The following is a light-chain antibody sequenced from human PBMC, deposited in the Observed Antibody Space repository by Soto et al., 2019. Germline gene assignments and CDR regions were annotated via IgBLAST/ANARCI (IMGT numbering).Light chain of an antibody. CDR1: QSVSSSY. J-gene: IGKJ1*01. CDR3: QQCGSSPET. CDR2: GAS. Sequence: EIVLTQSPGTLSLSPGERATLSCRASQSVSSSYLAWYQQKSGQAPRLLIYGASSRATGIPDRFSGSGSGTDFTLTISRLEPEDFAVYYCQQCGSSPETFGQGTKVDIK. V-gene: IGKV3-20*01.